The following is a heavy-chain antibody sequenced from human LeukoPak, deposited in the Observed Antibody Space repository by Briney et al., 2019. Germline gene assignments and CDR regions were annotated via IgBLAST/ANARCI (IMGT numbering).Heavy chain of an antibody. CDR2: IFYSGST. V-gene: IGHV4-39*07. CDR1: SGSISTSNYY. Sequence: SETLSLTCTVSSGSISTSNYYWGWVRQPPGKALEWIGNIFYSGSTYYSPSLKSRVTISLDTSRNQFSLKLNSVTAADTAVYYCARRDGRVNWFDPWGQGTLVTVSS. J-gene: IGHJ5*02. CDR3: ARRDGRVNWFDP. D-gene: IGHD5-24*01.